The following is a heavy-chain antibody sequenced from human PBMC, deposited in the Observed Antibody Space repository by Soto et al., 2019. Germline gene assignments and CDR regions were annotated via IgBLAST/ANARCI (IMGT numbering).Heavy chain of an antibody. CDR3: ASEYYYGSGTDF. V-gene: IGHV4-30-2*01. CDR2: IYHSGST. CDR1: GGSISSGGYS. Sequence: QLQLQESGSGLVKPSQTLSLTCAVSGGSISSGGYSWSWIRQPPGKGLEWIGYIYHSGSTYYNPSLKSRVGKSVDRSKNQFSLKLSSVTAADTAVYYCASEYYYGSGTDFWGQGTLVTVSS. J-gene: IGHJ4*02. D-gene: IGHD3-10*01.